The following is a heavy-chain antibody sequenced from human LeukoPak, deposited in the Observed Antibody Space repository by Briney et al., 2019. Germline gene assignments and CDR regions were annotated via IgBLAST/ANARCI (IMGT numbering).Heavy chain of an antibody. J-gene: IGHJ4*02. CDR1: GYTFTSYD. CDR2: MNPNSGNT. D-gene: IGHD1-26*01. Sequence: ASVKVSCKASGYTFTSYDINWVGQAPGQGVEWMGWMNPNSGNTDYAQEFQGRVTMSRNTSISTAYMELSSLRSEDTAVYYCARGAGSYYVSYDYWGQGTLVTVSS. CDR3: ARGAGSYYVSYDY. V-gene: IGHV1-8*01.